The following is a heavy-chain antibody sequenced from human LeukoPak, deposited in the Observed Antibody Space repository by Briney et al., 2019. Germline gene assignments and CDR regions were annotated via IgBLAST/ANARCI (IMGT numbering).Heavy chain of an antibody. Sequence: GGSLRLSCAASGFTFSSYWMSWIRQAPGKGLEWVANIKQDGSEKYYVDSVKGRFTISRDNAKNSLYLQMNSLRAEDTAVYYCATATLGSWYFDYWGQGTLVTVSS. V-gene: IGHV3-7*01. J-gene: IGHJ4*02. CDR2: IKQDGSEK. CDR3: ATATLGSWYFDY. CDR1: GFTFSSYW. D-gene: IGHD6-13*01.